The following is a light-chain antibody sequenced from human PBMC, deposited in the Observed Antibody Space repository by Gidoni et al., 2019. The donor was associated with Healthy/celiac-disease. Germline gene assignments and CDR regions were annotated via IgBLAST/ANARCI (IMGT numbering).Light chain of an antibody. CDR2: EVS. J-gene: IGLJ1*01. V-gene: IGLV2-14*01. Sequence: QSALTQPPYVSGAPGQSITISCTGTSSDVGGYNYISWNQQHPGKAPKLMIYEVSNRPSGVSHRFSGSKSGNTASRTISGLQAEDEADYYCSSYTSSSTRVFGTGTKVTVL. CDR3: SSYTSSSTRV. CDR1: SSDVGGYNY.